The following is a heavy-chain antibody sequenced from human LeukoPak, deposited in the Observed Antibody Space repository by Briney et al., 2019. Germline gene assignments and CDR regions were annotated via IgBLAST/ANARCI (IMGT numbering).Heavy chain of an antibody. V-gene: IGHV1-18*01. D-gene: IGHD3-3*01. Sequence: ASVKVSCKASGYTFTNYGISWVRQAPGQGLEWMGLISIYNGNTDYAQKLRGRVTMTTDTSTSTAYMELRSLRSDDTAVYYCARITYDFWSGYYMPDDPWGQGTLATVSS. J-gene: IGHJ5*02. CDR3: ARITYDFWSGYYMPDDP. CDR2: ISIYNGNT. CDR1: GYTFTNYG.